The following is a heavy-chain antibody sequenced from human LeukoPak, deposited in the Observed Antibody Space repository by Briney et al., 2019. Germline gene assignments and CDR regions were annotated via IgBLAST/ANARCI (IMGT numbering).Heavy chain of an antibody. CDR3: AREDYYDEGGFDY. CDR2: ISSSSSTI. J-gene: IGHJ4*02. D-gene: IGHD3-22*01. V-gene: IGHV3-48*04. CDR1: GFTFRSYS. Sequence: GGSLRLSCAASGFTFRSYSMNWVRQAPGKGLEWVSYISSSSSTIYYADSVKGRFTISRDNAKNSLYLQMNSLRAEDTAMYYCAREDYYDEGGFDYWGQGTLVTVSS.